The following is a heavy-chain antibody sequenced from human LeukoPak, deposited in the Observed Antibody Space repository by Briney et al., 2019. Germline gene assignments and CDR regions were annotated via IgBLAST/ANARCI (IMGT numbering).Heavy chain of an antibody. CDR3: AELGITMIGGV. V-gene: IGHV3-7*01. J-gene: IGHJ6*04. CDR1: GFTFSNYW. D-gene: IGHD3-10*02. CDR2: IKHDESEK. Sequence: GGSLRLSCEASGFTFSNYWMSWVRQAPGKGLEWVANIKHDESEKYYVASVKGRFTISRDNAKNSLYLQMNSLRAEDTAVYYCAELGITMIGGVWGKGTTVTISS.